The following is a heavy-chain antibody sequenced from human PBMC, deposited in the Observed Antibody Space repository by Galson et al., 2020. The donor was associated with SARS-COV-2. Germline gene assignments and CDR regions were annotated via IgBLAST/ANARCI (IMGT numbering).Heavy chain of an antibody. CDR1: GYTCTGCY. J-gene: IGHJ6*03. CDR2: INPNSGGT. D-gene: IGHD3-10*01. V-gene: IGHV1-2*02. Sequence: ASVKVSCKASGYTCTGCYIHWVRQAPGQGLEWMGWINPNSGGTNYAQKFQGRVTMTRDTSTSTAYMELSSLTSDDTAVYYCAREFYGSGNYGYYYYMDVWGKGTTVIVSS. CDR3: AREFYGSGNYGYYYYMDV.